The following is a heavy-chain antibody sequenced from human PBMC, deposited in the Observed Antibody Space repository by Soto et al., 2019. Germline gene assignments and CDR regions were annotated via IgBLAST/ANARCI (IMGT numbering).Heavy chain of an antibody. D-gene: IGHD5-12*01. CDR1: GFTLNSYA. J-gene: IGHJ4*02. Sequence: PGGSLRLSCAASGFTLNSYAMSWVRQTLEKGLEWVSGISSSGSTYYTDSVKGRFTISRDNSKNTLYLQMNSLRAEDTAVYYCAREGRDGYNLNYWGQGT. V-gene: IGHV3-23*01. CDR2: ISSSGST. CDR3: AREGRDGYNLNY.